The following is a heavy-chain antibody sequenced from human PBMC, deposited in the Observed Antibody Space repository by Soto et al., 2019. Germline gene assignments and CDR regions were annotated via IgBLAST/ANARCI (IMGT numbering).Heavy chain of an antibody. CDR3: ARTGYSSGWYYFDY. Sequence: ASVKVSCKASGYTFTSYDINWVRQATGQGLEWMGWMNPNRGNTGYAQKFQGRVTMTRNTSISTAYMELSSLRSEATAVYYCARTGYSSGWYYFDYWGQRTLVTVSS. J-gene: IGHJ4*02. D-gene: IGHD6-19*01. V-gene: IGHV1-8*02. CDR2: MNPNRGNT. CDR1: GYTFTSYD.